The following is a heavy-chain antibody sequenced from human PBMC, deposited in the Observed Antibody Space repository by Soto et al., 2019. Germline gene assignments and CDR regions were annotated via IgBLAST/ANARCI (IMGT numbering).Heavy chain of an antibody. D-gene: IGHD6-13*01. CDR3: AMISSSPIDY. CDR2: IYTSGST. V-gene: IGHV4-4*07. Sequence: LSLTCTVSGGSISSYYWSWIRQPAGKGLEWIGRIYTSGSTNYNPSLKRRVTMSVDTSKNQFSLKLSSVTAADTAVYYCAMISSSPIDYWGQGTLVTVSS. J-gene: IGHJ4*02. CDR1: GGSISSYY.